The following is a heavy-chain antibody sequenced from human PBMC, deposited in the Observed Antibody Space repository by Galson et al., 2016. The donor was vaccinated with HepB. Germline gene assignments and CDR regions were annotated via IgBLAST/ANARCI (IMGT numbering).Heavy chain of an antibody. CDR1: GFTFSTYP. CDR2: ISGSGGNT. D-gene: IGHD3-10*01. CDR3: ATRTGFGELLRFT. Sequence: SLRLSCAASGFTFSTYPISWVRQAPGKGLEWVSAISGSGGNTHYADFVKGRFTISRDNSRNTLYLQMSSLSAEDTAVYYCATRTGFGELLRFTWGQGTLVTVSS. V-gene: IGHV3-23*01. J-gene: IGHJ4*02.